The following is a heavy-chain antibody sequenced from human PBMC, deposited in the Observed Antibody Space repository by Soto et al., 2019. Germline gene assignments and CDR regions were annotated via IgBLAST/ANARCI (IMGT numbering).Heavy chain of an antibody. Sequence: PGESLKISCKGSGYSFTTYWIAWVRQMPGKGLECMGIIYPGDSDTRYSPSFQGQVTISADKSISTAYLQWSSLKASDTAMYYCATHREYSSSWYPRPGMDVWGQGTTVTVSS. J-gene: IGHJ6*02. CDR2: IYPGDSDT. CDR3: ATHREYSSSWYPRPGMDV. CDR1: GYSFTTYW. V-gene: IGHV5-51*01. D-gene: IGHD6-13*01.